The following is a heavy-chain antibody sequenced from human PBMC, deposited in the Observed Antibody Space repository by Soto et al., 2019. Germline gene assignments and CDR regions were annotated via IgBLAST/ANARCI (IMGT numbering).Heavy chain of an antibody. Sequence: QVHLQQWGAGLLKPSETLSLTCAVYGGSVNGYYWNWIRQPPGKGLGWIGEINHTGGTHYNPSLKSRVSMSVGTPMTPFALRLGSVTAADTAIYYCATRITVFGLLMPPFDPRGQGTRVTVPS. CDR1: GGSVNGYY. D-gene: IGHD3-3*01. V-gene: IGHV4-34*02. J-gene: IGHJ5*02. CDR2: INHTGGT. CDR3: ATRITVFGLLMPPFDP.